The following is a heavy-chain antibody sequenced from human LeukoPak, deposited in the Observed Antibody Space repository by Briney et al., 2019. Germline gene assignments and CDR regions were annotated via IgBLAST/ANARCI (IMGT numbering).Heavy chain of an antibody. CDR1: GGSISSYY. Sequence: SETLSLTCTVSGGSISSYYWSWIRQPAGKGLEWIGRIYTSGSTNYNPSLKSLVTMSVDTSKNQFSLKLSSVTAADTAVYYCARDVMYYYDSSGYDSPETHWYFDLWGRGTLVTVSS. CDR2: IYTSGST. J-gene: IGHJ2*01. CDR3: ARDVMYYYDSSGYDSPETHWYFDL. D-gene: IGHD3-22*01. V-gene: IGHV4-4*07.